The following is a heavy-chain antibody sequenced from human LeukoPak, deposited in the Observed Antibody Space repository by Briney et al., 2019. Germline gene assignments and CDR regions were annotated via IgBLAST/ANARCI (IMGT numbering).Heavy chain of an antibody. CDR2: IYYNGAT. CDR1: GGSISSYY. CDR3: ARGVTAAAGTKLPGANFDY. J-gene: IGHJ4*02. D-gene: IGHD6-13*01. Sequence: SETLSLTCTVSGGSISSYYWSWIRQPPGKGLEWIGYIYYNGATNYNPSLKSRVTISVDTSKNQFSLKLSSLTAADTAVYYCARGVTAAAGTKLPGANFDYWGQGTLVTVSS. V-gene: IGHV4-59*01.